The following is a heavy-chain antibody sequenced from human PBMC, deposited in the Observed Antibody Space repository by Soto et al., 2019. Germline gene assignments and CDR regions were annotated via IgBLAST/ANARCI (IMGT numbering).Heavy chain of an antibody. D-gene: IGHD3-22*01. V-gene: IGHV3-23*01. CDR2: VSANGRNT. Sequence: GGSLRLSCAASGFTFSSYAMNWVRQAPGKGLEWVSSVSANGRNTYYADSVKGRFTVSRDKSKNALFLQLDSLRVEDTAIYHCAKDLSSLGWLALGAPFDSWGPGTPVTVSS. CDR3: AKDLSSLGWLALGAPFDS. J-gene: IGHJ4*02. CDR1: GFTFSSYA.